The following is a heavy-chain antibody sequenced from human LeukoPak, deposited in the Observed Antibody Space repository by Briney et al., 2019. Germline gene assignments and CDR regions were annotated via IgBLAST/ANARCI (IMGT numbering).Heavy chain of an antibody. CDR1: GYTFTCYY. J-gene: IGHJ5*02. Sequence: ASVKDSCKASGYTFTCYYMHGVRQAPGQGREWMGIITPSGGSTSYAQKFQGRVTMPRDMSTSTVYMELSSLRSEDTAVYYCARAGGSGSFNWFDPWGPGTLVSVSS. CDR2: ITPSGGST. D-gene: IGHD3-10*01. CDR3: ARAGGSGSFNWFDP. V-gene: IGHV1-46*01.